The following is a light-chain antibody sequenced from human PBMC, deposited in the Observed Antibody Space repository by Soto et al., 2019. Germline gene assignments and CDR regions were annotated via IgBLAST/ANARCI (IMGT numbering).Light chain of an antibody. J-gene: IGKJ2*01. Sequence: EIVLTQSPAYLSLSPGERVTLSCRASQSVTTYLAWYQQKRGQAPRLLIYDAFNRATGIPDRFRRGGSGTDFTLSISSLEPEDSAVSYWQLRSNWSPEFTFGPGTTLDIK. CDR3: QLRSNWSPEFT. CDR2: DAF. CDR1: QSVTTY. V-gene: IGKV3-11*01.